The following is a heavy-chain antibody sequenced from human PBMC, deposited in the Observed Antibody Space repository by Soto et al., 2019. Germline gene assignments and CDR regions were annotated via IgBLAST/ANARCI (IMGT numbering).Heavy chain of an antibody. V-gene: IGHV3-64*01. Sequence: PGGSLRPSCAASGFTFSSYAMHWVRQAPGKGLEYVSAISSNGGSTYYANSVKGRFTISRDNSKNTLYLQMGSLRAEDMAVYYCARDQNRSGERLISQNRAPVDHRGQGTLVTVPS. CDR1: GFTFSSYA. D-gene: IGHD6-19*01. CDR2: ISSNGGST. J-gene: IGHJ4*01. CDR3: ARDQNRSGERLISQNRAPVDH.